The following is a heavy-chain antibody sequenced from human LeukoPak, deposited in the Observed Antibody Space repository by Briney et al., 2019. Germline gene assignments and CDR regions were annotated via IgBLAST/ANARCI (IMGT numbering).Heavy chain of an antibody. CDR3: ARDHNWGPDY. D-gene: IGHD7-27*01. V-gene: IGHV1-2*02. J-gene: IGHJ4*02. CDR2: INPNSDAP. Sequence: ASVKVSCKASGYTFIDYYIHWVRQAPGQGLEWMGWINPNSDAPNYAQKFQGGVTMTRDTSISTAYMELSRLTSDDTAVYYCARDHNWGPDYWGQGTLVSVSS. CDR1: GYTFIDYY.